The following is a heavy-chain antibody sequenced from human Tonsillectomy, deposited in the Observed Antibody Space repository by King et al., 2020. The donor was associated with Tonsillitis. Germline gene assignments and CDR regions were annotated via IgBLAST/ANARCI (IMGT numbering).Heavy chain of an antibody. CDR2: INYSGST. J-gene: IGHJ5*02. V-gene: IGHV4-59*08. CDR1: GGSISSYY. D-gene: IGHD6-13*01. CDR3: ARTLSSSWYWFDP. Sequence: QMQESGPGLVKPSETLSLTCTVSGGSISSYYWSWIRQPPGKGLEWIGYINYSGSTNYNPSLKSRVTISVDTSKKQFSLKLSSVTAADTAVYYCARTLSSSWYWFDPWGQGTLVTVSS.